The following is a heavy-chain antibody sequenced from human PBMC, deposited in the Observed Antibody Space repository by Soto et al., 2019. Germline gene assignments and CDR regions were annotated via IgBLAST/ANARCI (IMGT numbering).Heavy chain of an antibody. D-gene: IGHD2-21*01. CDR2: ISRDGGTK. V-gene: IGHV3-30*03. CDR3: IGEVASGY. CDR1: GFTVSTYG. Sequence: QVQLVESGGGVVQPGRSLRLSCAVSGFTVSTYGMHWVRQAPGKGLEWVAVISRDGGTKYYADSVKGRFTISRDNSRNTLFLEMNSLRSDDRAVYYCIGEVASGYWGQGTLGTVSS. J-gene: IGHJ4*02.